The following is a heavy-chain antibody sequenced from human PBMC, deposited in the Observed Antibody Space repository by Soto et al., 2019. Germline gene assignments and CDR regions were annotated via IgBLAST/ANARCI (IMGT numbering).Heavy chain of an antibody. D-gene: IGHD3-22*01. CDR1: GFTFSSYA. Sequence: EVQLLESGGGLVQPGGSLRLSCAASGFTFSSYAMSWVRQAPGKGLEWVSAISGTGDSTYYADSVKGRFTISRDNSKNTRYLQINSLRAEDTAVYYCAKDRDSSGYYYRNYWGQGTLVTVSS. J-gene: IGHJ4*02. CDR2: ISGTGDST. V-gene: IGHV3-23*01. CDR3: AKDRDSSGYYYRNY.